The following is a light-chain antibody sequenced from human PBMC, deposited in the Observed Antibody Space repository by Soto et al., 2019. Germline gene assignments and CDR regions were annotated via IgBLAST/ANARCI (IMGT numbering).Light chain of an antibody. CDR3: QQYGSSRLT. CDR1: QSVISSY. Sequence: EIVLTQSPGTLSLSPGERATLSCMASQSVISSYFAWYQQKPGQAPRLLIYGASTRATGIPDRFSGSGSGTDFTLTISRLEPEDFAVYYCQQYGSSRLTFGGGTKVEIK. J-gene: IGKJ4*02. V-gene: IGKV3-20*01. CDR2: GAS.